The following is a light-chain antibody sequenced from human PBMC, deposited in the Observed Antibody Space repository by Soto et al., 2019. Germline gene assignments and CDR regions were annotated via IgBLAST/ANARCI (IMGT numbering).Light chain of an antibody. Sequence: QSVLTQPPSVSGAPGQRVSISCTGSSTNIGAGYGVHWYQQRPGTAPKLLIVGNTNRPSGVPDRFSGSKSGTSASLAITGLQAEDEADYYCQSYDSSLSGSDWVFGGGTKVTVL. CDR1: STNIGAGYG. CDR2: GNT. V-gene: IGLV1-40*01. CDR3: QSYDSSLSGSDWV. J-gene: IGLJ3*02.